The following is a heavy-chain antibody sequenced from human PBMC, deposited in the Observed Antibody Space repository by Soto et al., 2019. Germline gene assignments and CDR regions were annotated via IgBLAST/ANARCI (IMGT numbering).Heavy chain of an antibody. D-gene: IGHD5-12*01. CDR3: TTNSWLDY. Sequence: EVQLVESGGGLGEHGGSLRLSCVASGFTFSTVWMNWVRQAPGEGLEWVGRIVTKADGGTPDYAAPVEGRFTISRDDSKDTLYLQMNSLKTEDTAVYFCTTNSWLDYWGQGTLVTVSS. CDR1: GFTFSTVW. V-gene: IGHV3-15*04. CDR2: IVTKADGGTP. J-gene: IGHJ4*02.